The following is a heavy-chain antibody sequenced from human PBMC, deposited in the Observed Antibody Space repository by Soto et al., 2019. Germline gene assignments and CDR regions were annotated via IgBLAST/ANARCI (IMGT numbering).Heavy chain of an antibody. Sequence: GESLKISCKGSGYSFTSYWIGWVRQMPGKGLEWMGIIYPGDSDTRYSPSFQGQVTISADKSISTAYLQWSSLKASDTAMYYCERPSIAARPEAPYYYYGRDVLGQGTRVTVSS. J-gene: IGHJ6*02. V-gene: IGHV5-51*01. CDR2: IYPGDSDT. CDR1: GYSFTSYW. CDR3: ERPSIAARPEAPYYYYGRDV. D-gene: IGHD6-6*01.